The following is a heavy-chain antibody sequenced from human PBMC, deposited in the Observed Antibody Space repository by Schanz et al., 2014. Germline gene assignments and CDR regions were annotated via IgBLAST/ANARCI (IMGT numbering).Heavy chain of an antibody. CDR2: TSNDGSFT. CDR1: GFTFSSYG. CDR3: VRDTDYHFDY. J-gene: IGHJ4*02. V-gene: IGHV3-74*01. Sequence: EVQMVESGGGLVQPGGSLRLSCAVSGFTFSSYGMNWVRQAPGKGLEWVSRTSNDGSFTTFADSVKGRFTISRDNAKNTLYLQMNSLRAEDTAVYYCVRDTDYHFDYWGQGTLVTVSS. D-gene: IGHD4-17*01.